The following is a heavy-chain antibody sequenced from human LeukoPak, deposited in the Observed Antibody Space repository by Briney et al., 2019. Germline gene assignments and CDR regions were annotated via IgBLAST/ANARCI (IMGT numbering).Heavy chain of an antibody. Sequence: QTGGSLRLSCAASGFTFSSYAMSWVRQTPGKGLEWVSTIPDGSSNTYYADSVKGRFTISRDNGKNTLYLQMNSLGAEDTAVYYCAKDRCSNGIGCFYYYMDVWGKGTTVTISS. J-gene: IGHJ6*03. CDR2: IPDGSSNT. CDR3: AKDRCSNGIGCFYYYMDV. CDR1: GFTFSSYA. V-gene: IGHV3-23*01. D-gene: IGHD2-8*01.